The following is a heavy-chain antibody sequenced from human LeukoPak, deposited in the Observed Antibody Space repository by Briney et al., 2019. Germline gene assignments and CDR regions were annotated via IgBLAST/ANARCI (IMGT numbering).Heavy chain of an antibody. CDR2: IYTSGST. D-gene: IGHD6-6*01. CDR3: AREGSMTARPFVSIDY. CDR1: GGSISSGSYY. J-gene: IGHJ4*02. Sequence: SQTLSLTCTVSGGSISSGSYYWSWIRQPAGKGLEWIGRIYTSGSTNYNPSLKSRVTISVDTSKNQFSLKLSSVTATDTAVYYCAREGSMTARPFVSIDYWGQGTLVTVSS. V-gene: IGHV4-61*02.